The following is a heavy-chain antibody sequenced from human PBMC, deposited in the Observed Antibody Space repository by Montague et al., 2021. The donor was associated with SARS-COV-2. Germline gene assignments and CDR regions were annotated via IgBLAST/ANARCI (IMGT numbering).Heavy chain of an antibody. CDR2: IYYSGST. J-gene: IGHJ4*02. V-gene: IGHV4-39*01. CDR3: VRGRSGYFNPLDY. CDR1: DDSVSSSSYY. D-gene: IGHD3-3*01. Sequence: SETLSLTCTVSDDSVSSSSYYWAWIRQPPGKGLEWIGSIYYSGSTYYNLSLKSRVTISVDTSKKQFSLNLSSVTAADTAVFYCVRGRSGYFNPLDYWGQGTLVTVSS.